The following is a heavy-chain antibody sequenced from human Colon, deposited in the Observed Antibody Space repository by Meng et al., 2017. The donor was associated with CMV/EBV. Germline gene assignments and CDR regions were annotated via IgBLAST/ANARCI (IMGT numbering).Heavy chain of an antibody. Sequence: GESLKISCTASGFTFSTYWMSWVRQAPGKGPEWVASMKRDGSEGFYVDSVEGRFTISRDNAKNSLSLQMNNLRAEDTAVYYCVREGFCTSASCSSPGLQGGAFDMWGQGTLVTVSS. D-gene: IGHD2-2*01. J-gene: IGHJ3*02. V-gene: IGHV3-7*01. CDR3: VREGFCTSASCSSPGLQGGAFDM. CDR2: MKRDGSEG. CDR1: GFTFSTYW.